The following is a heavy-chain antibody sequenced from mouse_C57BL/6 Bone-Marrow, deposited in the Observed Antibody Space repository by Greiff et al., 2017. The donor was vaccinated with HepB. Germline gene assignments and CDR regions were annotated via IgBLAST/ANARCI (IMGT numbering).Heavy chain of an antibody. CDR1: GYTFSSYW. V-gene: IGHV1-55*01. Sequence: QVQLQQPGAELVKPGASVKMSCKASGYTFSSYWITWVKQRPGQGLEWIGDIYPGSGSTNYNEKFMSKATLTVDTSSSTDYMQLSSLTSEDSAVYYCARFYAYWGQGTLVTVSA. J-gene: IGHJ3*01. CDR2: IYPGSGST. CDR3: ARFYAY.